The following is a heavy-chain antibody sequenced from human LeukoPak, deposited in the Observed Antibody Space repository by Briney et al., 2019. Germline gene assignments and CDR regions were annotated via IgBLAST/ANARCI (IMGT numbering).Heavy chain of an antibody. J-gene: IGHJ4*02. CDR1: GYTFTGYY. CDR3: ARAAVAGDYFDY. V-gene: IGHV1-2*02. D-gene: IGHD6-19*01. Sequence: GASVKVSCKASGYTFTGYYMHWVRQASGQGLEWMGWINPNSGGTNYAQKFQGRVTMTRDTSISTAYMELSRLRSDDTAVYYCARAAVAGDYFDYWGQGTLVTVSS. CDR2: INPNSGGT.